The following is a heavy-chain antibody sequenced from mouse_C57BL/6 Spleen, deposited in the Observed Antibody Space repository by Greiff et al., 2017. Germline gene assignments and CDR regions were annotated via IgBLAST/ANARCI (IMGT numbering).Heavy chain of an antibody. CDR3: DNRNYDYFDS. CDR2: IDPANGNT. CDR1: GFNFKNTY. Sequence: VQLQQSVAELVRPGASVKLSCTASGFNFKNTYMHWVKQRPEQGLEWIGRIDPANGNTKYAPKFQGKATITADTSSNTAYLQLSSLTSEDTAIYYCDNRNYDYFDSWGKGTTLTVSS. J-gene: IGHJ2*01. V-gene: IGHV14-3*01. D-gene: IGHD2-5*01.